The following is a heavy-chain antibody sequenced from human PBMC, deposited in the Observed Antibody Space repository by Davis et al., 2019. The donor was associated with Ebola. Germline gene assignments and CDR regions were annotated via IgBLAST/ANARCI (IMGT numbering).Heavy chain of an antibody. CDR2: IWYDGSNK. J-gene: IGHJ6*02. CDR3: AKVDRVYYDFWSGYYGGGMDV. D-gene: IGHD3-3*01. Sequence: GESLKISCAASGFTFSSYAMHWVRQAPGKGLEWVAVIWYDGSNKYYADSVKGRFTISRDNSKNTLYLQMNSLRAEDTAVYYCAKVDRVYYDFWSGYYGGGMDVWGQGTTVTVSS. V-gene: IGHV3-30*02. CDR1: GFTFSSYA.